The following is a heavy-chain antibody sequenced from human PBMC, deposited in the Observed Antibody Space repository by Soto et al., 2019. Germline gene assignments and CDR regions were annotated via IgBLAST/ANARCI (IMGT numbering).Heavy chain of an antibody. Sequence: EVQLVESGGGLVKPGGSLRLSCAASGFTFSSYSMNWVRQAPGKGLEWVSSISSSNSYIYYADSVKGRFAISRDNAKNSLYLQMNSLRAVDTDVYYCARDRRDGYSFEYRGNGTLVTVYS. CDR2: ISSSNSYI. CDR1: GFTFSSYS. V-gene: IGHV3-21*01. CDR3: ARDRRDGYSFEY. J-gene: IGHJ4*01. D-gene: IGHD4-4*01.